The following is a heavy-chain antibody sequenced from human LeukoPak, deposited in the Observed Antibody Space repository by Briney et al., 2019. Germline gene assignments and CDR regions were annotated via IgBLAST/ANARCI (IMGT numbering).Heavy chain of an antibody. V-gene: IGHV4-34*01. J-gene: IGHJ4*02. CDR3: ARGLRIAARHHYFDY. Sequence: SETLSLTCAVYGGSFSGYYWSWIRQPPGKGLEWIGEINHSGSTNYNPSLKSRVTISVDTSKNQFSLKLSSVTAADTAVYYCARGLRIAARHHYFDYWGQGTLVTASS. D-gene: IGHD6-6*01. CDR2: INHSGST. CDR1: GGSFSGYY.